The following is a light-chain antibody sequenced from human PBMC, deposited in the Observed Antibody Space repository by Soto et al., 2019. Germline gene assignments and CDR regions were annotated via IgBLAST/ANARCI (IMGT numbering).Light chain of an antibody. J-gene: IGKJ1*01. V-gene: IGKV1-39*01. CDR1: QSISSY. Sequence: DIQMTQSPSSLSASVGDRVTITCRASQSISSYLNWYQQNPGKAPKLLIYAASSLQSGVPSRFXXXXXXXXXXXXXXXXQPXDFATYYCQQSYSTPRTFGQGTKVEIK. CDR2: AAS. CDR3: QQSYSTPRT.